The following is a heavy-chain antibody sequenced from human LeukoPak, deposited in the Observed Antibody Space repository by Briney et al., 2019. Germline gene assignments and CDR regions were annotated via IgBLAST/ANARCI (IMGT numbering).Heavy chain of an antibody. CDR1: GFTVITND. J-gene: IGHJ4*02. CDR3: ARGVEPLAANTLAY. D-gene: IGHD1-14*01. Sequence: GGPLRLSCAASGFTVITNDMTWVRQAPGKGLEWVSVLYSDGNTKYADSVQGRFTISRDNSKNTLYLEMNSLSPDDTAVYYCARGVEPLAANTLAYWGQGALVTVSS. V-gene: IGHV3-53*01. CDR2: LYSDGNT.